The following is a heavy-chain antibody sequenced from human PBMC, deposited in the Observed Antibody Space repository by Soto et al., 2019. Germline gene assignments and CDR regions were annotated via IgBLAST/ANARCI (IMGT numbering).Heavy chain of an antibody. CDR3: ARPRPPSGYCSGGSCYRNYYYGMDV. J-gene: IGHJ6*02. CDR1: GGTFSSYA. V-gene: IGHV1-69*13. D-gene: IGHD2-15*01. Sequence: SVKVSCKASGGTFSSYAISWVRQAPGQGLEWMGGIIPIFGTANYAQKFQGRVTITADESTSTAYMELSSLRSEDTAVYYCARPRPPSGYCSGGSCYRNYYYGMDVWGHGTTVTVSS. CDR2: IIPIFGTA.